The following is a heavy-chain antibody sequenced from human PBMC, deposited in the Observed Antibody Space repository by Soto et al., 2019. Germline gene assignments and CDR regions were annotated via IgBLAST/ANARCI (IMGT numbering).Heavy chain of an antibody. D-gene: IGHD1-26*01. Sequence: ASVKVSCRASGYTFTGHYIHWVRQAPEQGPEWMGEIGPESGATRYAQKFQGRVTMTRDTSITTVYMELKNLSPDDTAVYYCGRGRSGQIVVFYWGQGTPVTVSS. CDR1: GYTFTGHY. CDR3: GRGRSGQIVVFY. J-gene: IGHJ4*02. CDR2: IGPESGAT. V-gene: IGHV1-2*02.